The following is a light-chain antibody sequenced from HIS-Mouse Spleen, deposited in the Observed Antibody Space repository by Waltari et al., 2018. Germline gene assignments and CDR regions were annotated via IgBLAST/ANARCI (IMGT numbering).Light chain of an antibody. V-gene: IGLV2-14*01. Sequence: QSALTQPASVSGSPGQSITISCTGTSSDVGGYNYVSWYQQHPGKAPKLMIYEVSKRPSGVSNPFSGSKSGNTASLTISGLQAEDEADYYCSSYTSSSTWVFGGGTKLTVL. CDR1: SSDVGGYNY. CDR2: EVS. J-gene: IGLJ3*02. CDR3: SSYTSSSTWV.